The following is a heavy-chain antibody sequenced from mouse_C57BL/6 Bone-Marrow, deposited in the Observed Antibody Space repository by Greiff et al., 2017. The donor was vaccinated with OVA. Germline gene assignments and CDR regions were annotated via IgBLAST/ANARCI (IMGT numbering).Heavy chain of an antibody. D-gene: IGHD1-1*01. Sequence: EVQLVESGGGLVQSGRSLRLSCATSGFTFSDFYMEWVRQAPGKGLEWIAASRNKANDYTSEYSASVKGRFIVSRDTSQSILYLQMKALRAEDTAIYDCARDAFTTVGYYAMDYWGQGTSVTVSS. CDR1: GFTFSDFY. CDR3: ARDAFTTVGYYAMDY. V-gene: IGHV7-1*01. CDR2: SRNKANDYTS. J-gene: IGHJ4*01.